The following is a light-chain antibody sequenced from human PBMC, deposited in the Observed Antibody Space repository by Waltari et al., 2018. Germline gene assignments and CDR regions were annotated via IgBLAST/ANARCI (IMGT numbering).Light chain of an antibody. CDR1: QDIGND. Sequence: DIQMTQSPSSLSASVGDTVTLTCRASQDIGNDLNWFQQKPGKPPKILIHAVSILETGAPRRFSGSGSGTDFTLAISSLQPEDFAVYFCLQHNKSPFTFGPGTRLDIK. J-gene: IGKJ3*01. V-gene: IGKV1-17*01. CDR3: LQHNKSPFT. CDR2: AVS.